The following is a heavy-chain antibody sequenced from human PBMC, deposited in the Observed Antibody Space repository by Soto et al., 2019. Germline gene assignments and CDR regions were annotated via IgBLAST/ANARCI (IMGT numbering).Heavy chain of an antibody. V-gene: IGHV1-24*01. CDR3: ATVGPVYYFGNGGSSFDY. Sequence: QVQLVQSGAEVRKPGASVRVSCKVSGYTLNELSIHWVRQASGKGLEWMGGLDPEDDETVYAQSFQGRVTLTEDKSTDTAYMELSSLRSEDTAVYYCATVGPVYYFGNGGSSFDYWGQGTLVTVSS. CDR2: LDPEDDET. CDR1: GYTLNELS. D-gene: IGHD3-10*01. J-gene: IGHJ4*02.